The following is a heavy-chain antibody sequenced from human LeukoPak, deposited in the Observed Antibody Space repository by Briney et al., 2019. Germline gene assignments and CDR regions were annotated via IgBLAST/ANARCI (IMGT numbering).Heavy chain of an antibody. CDR2: IYHSGST. D-gene: IGHD3-10*01. V-gene: IGHV4-38-2*02. Sequence: SETLSLTCTVSGYSISSGHYWGWIRQPPGKGLAWIGSIYHSGSTYYNPSLKSRVTISVDTSKNQFSLKLNSVTAADTAVYYCARDLAYYASGSYCGWFDPWGQGTLVTVSS. CDR1: GYSISSGHY. CDR3: ARDLAYYASGSYCGWFDP. J-gene: IGHJ5*02.